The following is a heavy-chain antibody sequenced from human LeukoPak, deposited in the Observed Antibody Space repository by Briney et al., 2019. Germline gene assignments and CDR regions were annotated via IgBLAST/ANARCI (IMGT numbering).Heavy chain of an antibody. J-gene: IGHJ4*02. D-gene: IGHD6-13*01. CDR1: GYSISSGYY. CDR3: ARHAHPSTWYASFDS. Sequence: SETLSLTCAVSGYSISSGYYWGWIRQPPGKGLEWIASIYHSGSTYYNPSLKSRVTISVDTSKNQFSLKLSSVTVTDTAVYYCARHAHPSTWYASFDSWGQGTLVTVSS. CDR2: IYHSGST. V-gene: IGHV4-38-2*01.